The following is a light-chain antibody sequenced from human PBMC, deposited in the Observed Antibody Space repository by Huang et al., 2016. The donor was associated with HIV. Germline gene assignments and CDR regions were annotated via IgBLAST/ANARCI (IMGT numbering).Light chain of an antibody. Sequence: IQLTQSPSSLSASVGDRVTITCRASQGINTYLAWYQQKPGKAPNLLIYAASTLHSGVPSSFSGSGSGTDFTLTISSLQPEDFATYYCQQLNSYPHTFGQGTKLEIK. CDR3: QQLNSYPHT. J-gene: IGKJ2*01. V-gene: IGKV1-9*01. CDR1: QGINTY. CDR2: AAS.